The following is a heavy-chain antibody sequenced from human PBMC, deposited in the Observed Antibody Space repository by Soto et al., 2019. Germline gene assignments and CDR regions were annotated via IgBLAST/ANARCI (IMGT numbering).Heavy chain of an antibody. Sequence: QVHLVQSGAEVKKPGASVKVSCKGSGYGFTTYGITWVRQAPGQGLEWMAWISAHNGNTNYAQKLQGRVTVTRDTCKSTDYMALGSRRSDGTAVSYCARGRDGDYWGQGALVTVSS. D-gene: IGHD6-6*01. CDR2: ISAHNGNT. CDR1: GYGFTTYG. V-gene: IGHV1-18*01. J-gene: IGHJ4*02. CDR3: ARGRDGDY.